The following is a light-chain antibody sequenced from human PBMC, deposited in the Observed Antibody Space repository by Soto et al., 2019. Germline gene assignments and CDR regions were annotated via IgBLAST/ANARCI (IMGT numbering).Light chain of an antibody. V-gene: IGLV2-14*01. CDR2: EVS. Sequence: QSALTQPASVSASPGQSITISCTGTSSDIGGYIYVSWYQHHPGKAPRLMIYEVSSRPSGVSNRFSGSKSGNTASLTISGLQAEDEVQYYCSSYSSANTVIFGGGTKLTVL. J-gene: IGLJ2*01. CDR3: SSYSSANTVI. CDR1: SSDIGGYIY.